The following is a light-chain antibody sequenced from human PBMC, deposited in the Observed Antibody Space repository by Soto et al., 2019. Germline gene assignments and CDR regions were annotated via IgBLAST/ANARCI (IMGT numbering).Light chain of an antibody. CDR1: QSVNSN. J-gene: IGKJ4*01. CDR3: QQYNDCPRT. CDR2: GAS. V-gene: IGKV3-15*01. Sequence: EIVMTQSPATLSVSPGERATLSCRASQSVNSNLAWYQQKPGQAPRILIYGASTRATAIPARFSGSGSGTEFTLTISSLQSEDFSVYYCQQYNDCPRTFGGGTKVDIK.